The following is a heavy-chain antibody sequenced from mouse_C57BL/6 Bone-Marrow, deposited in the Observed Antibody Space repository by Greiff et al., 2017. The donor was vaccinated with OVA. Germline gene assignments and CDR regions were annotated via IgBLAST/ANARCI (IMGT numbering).Heavy chain of an antibody. CDR1: GYTFTSYW. CDR3: ARGGAYYGSHLYYFDY. V-gene: IGHV1-55*01. D-gene: IGHD1-1*01. J-gene: IGHJ2*01. Sequence: QVQLQQPGAELVKPGASVKMSCKASGYTFTSYWITWVKQRPGQGLEWIGDIYPGSGSTNYNEKFKSKATLTVDTSSSTAYMQLSSLTSWDSAVYYCARGGAYYGSHLYYFDYWGQGTTLTVSS. CDR2: IYPGSGST.